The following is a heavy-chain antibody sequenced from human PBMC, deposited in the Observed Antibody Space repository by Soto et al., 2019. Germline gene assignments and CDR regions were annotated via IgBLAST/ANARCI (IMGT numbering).Heavy chain of an antibody. CDR2: IWYDGSNK. V-gene: IGHV3-33*01. J-gene: IGHJ6*02. Sequence: QVQLVESGGGVVQPGRSLRLSCAASGFTFSSYGMHWVRQAPGKGLEWVAVIWYDGSNKYYADSGKGRFTISRDNSKNTLYLQMNSLRAEDTAVYYCARDGGYDYYYGMDVWGQGTTVTVSS. D-gene: IGHD5-12*01. CDR3: ARDGGYDYYYGMDV. CDR1: GFTFSSYG.